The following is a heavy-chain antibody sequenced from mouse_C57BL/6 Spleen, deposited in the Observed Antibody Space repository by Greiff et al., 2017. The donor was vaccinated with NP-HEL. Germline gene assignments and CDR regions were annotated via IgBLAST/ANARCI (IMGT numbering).Heavy chain of an antibody. CDR3: ARNGYDGGACDY. D-gene: IGHD2-2*01. CDR1: GFTFSDYG. CDR2: ISSGSSTI. V-gene: IGHV5-17*01. Sequence: EVKLQESGGGLVKPGGSLKLSCAASGFTFSDYGMHWVRQAPEKGLEWVAYISSGSSTIYYADTVKGRFTISRDNAKNTLFLQMTSLRSEDTAMYYCARNGYDGGACDYWGQGTTLTVSS. J-gene: IGHJ2*01.